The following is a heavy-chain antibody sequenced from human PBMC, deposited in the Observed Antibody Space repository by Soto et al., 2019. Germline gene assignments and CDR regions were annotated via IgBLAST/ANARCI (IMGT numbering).Heavy chain of an antibody. D-gene: IGHD3-16*01. V-gene: IGHV3-21*01. J-gene: IGHJ3*02. CDR3: ARLPLALGGGAFDI. Sequence: VQLVESGGGLVQPGGSRRLSCAASGFTFSSYSMNWVRQAPGKGLEWVSSISSSSSYIYYADSVKGRFTISRDNAKNSLYLPMNSPRAEDTAVYYCARLPLALGGGAFDIWGQGTMVTVSS. CDR2: ISSSSSYI. CDR1: GFTFSSYS.